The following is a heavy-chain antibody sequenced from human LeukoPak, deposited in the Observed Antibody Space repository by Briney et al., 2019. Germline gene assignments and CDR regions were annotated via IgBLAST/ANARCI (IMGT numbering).Heavy chain of an antibody. D-gene: IGHD6-25*01. V-gene: IGHV4-34*01. CDR2: INHSGST. Sequence: PSETLSLTCAVYGGSFSGYYWSWIRQPPGKGLEWIGEINHSGSTNYNPSLKSRVTISVDTSKNQFSLKLSSVTAADTAVYYCARQWQQRLGFDYWGQGTLVTVSS. J-gene: IGHJ4*02. CDR1: GGSFSGYY. CDR3: ARQWQQRLGFDY.